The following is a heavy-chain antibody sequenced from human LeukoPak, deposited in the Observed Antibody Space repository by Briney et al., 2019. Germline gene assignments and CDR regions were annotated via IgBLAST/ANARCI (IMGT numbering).Heavy chain of an antibody. V-gene: IGHV7-4-1*02. CDR3: ARGFEDSSSWYNWFDP. CDR2: INTNTGNP. D-gene: IGHD6-13*01. J-gene: IGHJ5*02. Sequence: ASVKVSCKASGYTFTSYGISWVRQAPGQGLEWMGWINTNTGNPTYAQGFTGRFVFSLDTSVSTAYLQISSLEAEDTAVYYCARGFEDSSSWYNWFDPWGQGTLVTVSS. CDR1: GYTFTSYG.